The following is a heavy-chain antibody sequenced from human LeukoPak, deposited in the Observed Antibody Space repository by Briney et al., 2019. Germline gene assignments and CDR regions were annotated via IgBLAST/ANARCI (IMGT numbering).Heavy chain of an antibody. D-gene: IGHD1/OR15-1a*01. CDR1: IGSISSSKW. Sequence: SSETLSLTCSVSIGSISSSKWWSWVRQFPVKGLEWIGEIYPYGTTNYNPSFTSRVTMSVDRSRNQFSLKLTSVTAADTAVYYCARQKWEQQGRDYYFNGLDVWGPGTTVIVSS. CDR3: ARQKWEQQGRDYYFNGLDV. CDR2: IYPYGTT. J-gene: IGHJ6*02. V-gene: IGHV4-4*02.